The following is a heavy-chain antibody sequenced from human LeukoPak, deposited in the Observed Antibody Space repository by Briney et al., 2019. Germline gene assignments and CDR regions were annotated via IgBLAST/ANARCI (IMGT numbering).Heavy chain of an antibody. CDR2: IYYSGST. V-gene: IGHV4-59*08. J-gene: IGHJ6*02. CDR1: GGSISSYY. D-gene: IGHD6-13*01. CDR3: ARLHSSWNYYYYGMDV. Sequence: SETLSLTCTVSGGSISSYYWSWIRQPPGKGLECIGYIYYSGSTNYNPSLKSRVTISVDTSKNQFSLKLSSVTAADTAVYYCARLHSSWNYYYYGMDVWGQGTTVTVSS.